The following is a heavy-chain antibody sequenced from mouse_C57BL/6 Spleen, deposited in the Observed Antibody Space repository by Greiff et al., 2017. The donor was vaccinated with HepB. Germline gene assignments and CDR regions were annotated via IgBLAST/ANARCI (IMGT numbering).Heavy chain of an antibody. D-gene: IGHD2-4*01. Sequence: EVQLQQSGPELVKPGASVKISCKASGYTFTDYYMNWVKQSHGKSLEWIGDINPNNGGTSYNQKFKGKATLTVDKSSSTAYMELRSLTSEDSAVYYCARRGHYYDYDDAMDYWGQGTSVTVSS. CDR1: GYTFTDYY. V-gene: IGHV1-26*01. CDR3: ARRGHYYDYDDAMDY. J-gene: IGHJ4*01. CDR2: INPNNGGT.